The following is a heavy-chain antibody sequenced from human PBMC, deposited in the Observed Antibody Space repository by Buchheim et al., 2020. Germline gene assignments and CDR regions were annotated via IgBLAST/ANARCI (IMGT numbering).Heavy chain of an antibody. CDR3: ARDYYDSSGYYFFDY. Sequence: QVQLVESGGGVVQPGRSLRLSCAASGFTFSSYAMHWVRQAPGKGLEWGAVISYDGRKKYYAEFVKGRFTISRDNSRNKLYLQMNSLRAEDTAVYYCARDYYDSSGYYFFDYWGQGTL. V-gene: IGHV3-30*04. D-gene: IGHD3-22*01. J-gene: IGHJ4*02. CDR2: ISYDGRKK. CDR1: GFTFSSYA.